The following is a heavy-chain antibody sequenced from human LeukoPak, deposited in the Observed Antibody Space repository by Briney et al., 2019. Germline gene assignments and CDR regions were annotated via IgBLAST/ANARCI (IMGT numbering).Heavy chain of an antibody. CDR2: IFYSGRT. CDR3: ARDYYGSGTNWFDP. J-gene: IGHJ5*02. V-gene: IGHV4-59*01. Sequence: PSETLSLTCTVSGGSISSYYWSWIRQPPGKGLEWIGYIFYSGRTNYNPSLKSRVTISVDTSKNQFSLKLSSVTAADTAVYYCARDYYGSGTNWFDPWGQGTLVTVSS. CDR1: GGSISSYY. D-gene: IGHD3-10*01.